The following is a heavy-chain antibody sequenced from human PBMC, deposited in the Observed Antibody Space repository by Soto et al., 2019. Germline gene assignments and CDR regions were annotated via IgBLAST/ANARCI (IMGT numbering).Heavy chain of an antibody. CDR1: GFTFSSYW. CDR3: ARRLPGYYGMDV. J-gene: IGHJ6*02. D-gene: IGHD4-17*01. Sequence: EVQLVESGGGLVQPGGSLRLSCAASGFTFSSYWIHWVRQAPGKGLVWVSRIKGDGSRTDYADSVKGRFTISRDNAKNTVYLQMNSLRDEETAVYYCARRLPGYYGMDVWGQGTTVTVSS. CDR2: IKGDGSRT. V-gene: IGHV3-74*01.